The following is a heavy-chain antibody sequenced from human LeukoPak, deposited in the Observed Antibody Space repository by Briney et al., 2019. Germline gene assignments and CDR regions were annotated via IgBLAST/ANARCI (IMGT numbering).Heavy chain of an antibody. V-gene: IGHV4-59*01. D-gene: IGHD5-12*01. CDR1: GVSISSYY. CDR2: IYYSGST. J-gene: IGHJ4*02. Sequence: RPSETLSLTCTVSGVSISSYYWSWIRQPPGKGLEWIGYIYYSGSTNYNPSLKSRVTISVDTSKNQFSLKLSSVIAADTAVYYCARTYSGYDGGDYWGQGTLVTVSS. CDR3: ARTYSGYDGGDY.